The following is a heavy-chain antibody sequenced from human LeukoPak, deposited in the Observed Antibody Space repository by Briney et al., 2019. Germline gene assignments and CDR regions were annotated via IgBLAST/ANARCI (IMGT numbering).Heavy chain of an antibody. CDR2: INPNSGGT. CDR3: ARDLTYFYDSSGYYFYY. Sequence: ASVKVSCKASGYTFTGYYMHWLRQAPGQGLEWMGWINPNSGGTNYAQKFQGRVTMTRDTSISTAYMELSRLRSDDTAVYYCARDLTYFYDSSGYYFYYWGQGTLVTVSS. CDR1: GYTFTGYY. D-gene: IGHD3-22*01. J-gene: IGHJ4*02. V-gene: IGHV1-2*02.